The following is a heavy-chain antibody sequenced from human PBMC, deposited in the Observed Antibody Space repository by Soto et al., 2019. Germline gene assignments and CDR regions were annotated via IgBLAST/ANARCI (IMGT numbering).Heavy chain of an antibody. D-gene: IGHD6-19*01. Sequence: EVQLVESGGGLVQPGRSLRLSCAASGFTFDDYAMHWVRQAPGKGLEWVSGISWNSGSIGYADSVKGRFTISRDNAKNSLYLQMNSLRAEDTGVDYCAKGQWAGTIDYWGQGTLVTVSS. CDR2: ISWNSGSI. V-gene: IGHV3-9*01. CDR3: AKGQWAGTIDY. CDR1: GFTFDDYA. J-gene: IGHJ4*02.